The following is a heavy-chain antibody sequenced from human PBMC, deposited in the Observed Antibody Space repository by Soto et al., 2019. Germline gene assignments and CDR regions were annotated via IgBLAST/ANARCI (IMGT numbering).Heavy chain of an antibody. CDR2: IKSKTDGGTT. Sequence: EVQLVESGGGLVQPGGSLRLSCAASGFTFSSYSMNWVRQAPGKGLEWVGRIKSKTDGGTTDYAAPVKGRFTISRDDSKNTLYLQMNSLKTEDTAVYYCTTDREYDSSGYYDYWGQGTLVTVSS. D-gene: IGHD3-22*01. V-gene: IGHV3-15*01. CDR3: TTDREYDSSGYYDY. J-gene: IGHJ4*02. CDR1: GFTFSSYS.